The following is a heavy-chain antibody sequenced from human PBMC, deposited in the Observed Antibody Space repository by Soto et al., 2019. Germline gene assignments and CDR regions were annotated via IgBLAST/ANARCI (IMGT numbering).Heavy chain of an antibody. D-gene: IGHD2-2*01. Sequence: QVQLQQWGAGLLKPSETLSLTCAVYGGSFSGYYWSWIRQPPGKGLEWIGEINHSGSTNYNPSLKSRVTISVDTSKNQFSLKLSSVTAADMAVYYCARGGKDIVVVPAASNLGYYYYYMDVWGKGTTVTVSS. CDR2: INHSGST. V-gene: IGHV4-34*01. CDR3: ARGGKDIVVVPAASNLGYYYYYMDV. CDR1: GGSFSGYY. J-gene: IGHJ6*03.